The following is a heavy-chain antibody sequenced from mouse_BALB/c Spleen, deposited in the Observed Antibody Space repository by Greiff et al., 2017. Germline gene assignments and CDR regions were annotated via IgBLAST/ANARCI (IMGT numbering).Heavy chain of an antibody. V-gene: IGHV7-3*02. Sequence: DVMLVESGGGLVQPGGSLRLSCATSGFTFTDYYMSWVRQPPGKALEWLGFIRNKANGYTTEYSASVKGRFTISRDNSQSILYLQMNTLRAEDSATYYCARDIYDGYPFAYWGQGTLVTVSA. CDR1: GFTFTDYY. D-gene: IGHD2-3*01. CDR2: IRNKANGYTT. CDR3: ARDIYDGYPFAY. J-gene: IGHJ3*01.